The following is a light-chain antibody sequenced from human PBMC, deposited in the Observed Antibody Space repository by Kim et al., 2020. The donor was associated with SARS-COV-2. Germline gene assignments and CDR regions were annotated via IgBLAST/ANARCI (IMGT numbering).Light chain of an antibody. CDR1: QSVSNN. Sequence: VSPGERATLSCRASQSVSNNLAWYQQKPGQAPRLLIYGASTRATDIPARFSGSGSGTEFTLTISSLQSEDFAVYYCQQYDKWPFTFGGGTKVDIK. V-gene: IGKV3-15*01. CDR3: QQYDKWPFT. CDR2: GAS. J-gene: IGKJ4*01.